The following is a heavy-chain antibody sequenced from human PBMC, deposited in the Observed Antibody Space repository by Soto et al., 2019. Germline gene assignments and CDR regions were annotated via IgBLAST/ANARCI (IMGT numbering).Heavy chain of an antibody. V-gene: IGHV4-61*01. D-gene: IGHD2-21*01. CDR1: GGSVSSGSYY. CDR3: ASEVSSSYYYYGMDV. Sequence: QVQLQESGPGLVKPSETLSLTCTVSGGSVSSGSYYWSWIRQPPGKGLEWIGYIYYSGSTNYNPSLKCRVTISVDTSKNQFSLKRSSVTAADTAVYYGASEVSSSYYYYGMDVWGQGTTVTVSS. CDR2: IYYSGST. J-gene: IGHJ6*02.